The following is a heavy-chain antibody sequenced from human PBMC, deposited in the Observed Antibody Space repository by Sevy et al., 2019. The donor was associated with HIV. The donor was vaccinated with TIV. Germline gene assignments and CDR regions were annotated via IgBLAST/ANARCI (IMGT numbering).Heavy chain of an antibody. CDR2: ISTGTDHI. Sequence: GGSLRLSCTASGFTFSAYSMNWVRQAPGKGLEWLSYISTGTDHIYYADSAKGRFTNSRDDAKKSMYLEMKSLRDQDTALYYCVRRGVDAYNVYFDLWGQGTLVTVSS. CDR1: GFTFSAYS. V-gene: IGHV3-21*05. CDR3: VRRGVDAYNVYFDL. J-gene: IGHJ4*02. D-gene: IGHD3-10*01.